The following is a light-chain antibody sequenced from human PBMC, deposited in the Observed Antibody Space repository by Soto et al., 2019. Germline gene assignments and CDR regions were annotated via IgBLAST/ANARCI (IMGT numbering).Light chain of an antibody. Sequence: DIQMTQSPSTLSASVGDRVTITCRASQSISSWLAWYQQKPGKAPKLLIYKASNLESGVPSRFSGIGYGTEFPLSINSLQPDDFATYYCQHYSSYSRTFGQGTKVEIK. V-gene: IGKV1-5*03. CDR2: KAS. CDR3: QHYSSYSRT. CDR1: QSISSW. J-gene: IGKJ1*01.